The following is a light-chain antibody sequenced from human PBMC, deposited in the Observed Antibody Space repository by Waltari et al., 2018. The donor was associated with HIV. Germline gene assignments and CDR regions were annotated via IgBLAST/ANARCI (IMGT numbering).Light chain of an antibody. Sequence: QTVVTQEPSFSVSPGGTVTLTCGLNSGSVSTSYYPSWYQQTPGQAPRTLIYSTISRSSGVPDRFSGSILGNKAALTITGAQADDECDYYCALYMGSAILFGGGTKLTVL. V-gene: IGLV8-61*01. J-gene: IGLJ2*01. CDR3: ALYMGSAIL. CDR1: SGSVSTSYY. CDR2: STI.